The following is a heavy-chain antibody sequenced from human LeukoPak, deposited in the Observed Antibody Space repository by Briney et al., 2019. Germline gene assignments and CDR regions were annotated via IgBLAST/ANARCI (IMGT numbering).Heavy chain of an antibody. J-gene: IGHJ6*02. V-gene: IGHV3-33*01. D-gene: IGHD3-10*01. CDR2: IWYDGSNK. CDR1: GFTFSSYG. Sequence: PGGSLRLSCAASGFTFSSYGMHWVRQAPGKGLEWVAVIWYDGSNKYYADSVKGRFTISRDNSKNTLYLQMNSLRAEDTAVYYCARDPYYGSGSYYYYYYYYGMDVWGQGTTVTVSS. CDR3: ARDPYYGSGSYYYYYYYYGMDV.